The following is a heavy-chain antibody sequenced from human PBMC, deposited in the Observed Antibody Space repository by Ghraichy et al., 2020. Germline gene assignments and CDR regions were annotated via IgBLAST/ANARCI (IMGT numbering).Heavy chain of an antibody. CDR2: IYYSGST. CDR1: GGSISSSSYY. D-gene: IGHD3-10*01. CDR3: ARLATMVRGVIQSGDY. J-gene: IGHJ4*02. V-gene: IGHV4-39*01. Sequence: SETLSLTCTVSGGSISSSSYYWGWIRQPPGKGLEWIGSIYYSGSTYYNPSLKSRVTISVDTSKNQFSLKLSSVTAADTAVYYCARLATMVRGVIQSGDYWGQGTLVTVSS.